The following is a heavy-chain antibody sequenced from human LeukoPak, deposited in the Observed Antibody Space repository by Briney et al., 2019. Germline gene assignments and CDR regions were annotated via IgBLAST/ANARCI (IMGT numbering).Heavy chain of an antibody. D-gene: IGHD1-26*01. CDR1: GFTFSSYG. V-gene: IGHV3-33*01. CDR3: ARAVSGSYTGSYYYGMDV. CDR2: IWYDGSNK. Sequence: GRSLRLSCAASGFTFSSYGMHWVRQAPGKGLEWVAVIWYDGSNKYYADSVKGRFTISRDNSKNTLYLQMNSLRAEDTAVYYCARAVSGSYTGSYYYGMDVWGQGTTVTVSS. J-gene: IGHJ6*02.